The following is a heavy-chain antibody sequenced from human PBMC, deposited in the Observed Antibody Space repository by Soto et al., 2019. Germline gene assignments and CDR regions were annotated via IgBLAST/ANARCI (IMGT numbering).Heavy chain of an antibody. J-gene: IGHJ5*02. V-gene: IGHV6-1*01. Sequence: SQTLSLTCAISGDSVSSNSAAWNWIRLSPSRGLEWLGRTYYRSKWYSTYAVSVKSRISISPDTSKNQFSLQLNSVTPDGTAVYYCARGPGSLRPWGQGTLVTVSS. CDR3: ARGPGSLRP. CDR2: TYYRSKWYS. D-gene: IGHD1-1*01. CDR1: GDSVSSNSAA.